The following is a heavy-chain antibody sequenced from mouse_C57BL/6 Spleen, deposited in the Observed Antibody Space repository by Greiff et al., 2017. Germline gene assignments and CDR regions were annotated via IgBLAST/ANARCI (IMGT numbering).Heavy chain of an antibody. CDR2: INPNNGGT. J-gene: IGHJ1*03. V-gene: IGHV1-18*01. Sequence: EVQRVESGPELVKPGASVKIPCKASGYTFTDYNMDWVKQSHGKSLEWIGDINPNNGGTIYNQKFKGKATLTVDKSSSTAYMELRSLTSEDTAVYYCARGGVAQWYFDVWGTGTTVTVSS. CDR3: ARGGVAQWYFDV. CDR1: GYTFTDYN.